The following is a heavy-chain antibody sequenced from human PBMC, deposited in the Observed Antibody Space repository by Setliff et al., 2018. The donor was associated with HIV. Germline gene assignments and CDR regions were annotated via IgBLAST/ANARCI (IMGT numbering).Heavy chain of an antibody. CDR2: IYSNGNT. V-gene: IGHV4-61*02. CDR3: AGPDYGGLPCNF. J-gene: IGHJ3*01. CDR1: GGSISSRSYY. D-gene: IGHD4-17*01. Sequence: PSETLSLTCTVSGGSISSRSYYWSWLRQPAGKGLEWIGRIYSNGNTDYNPSLRRRVTISEDTSKNQFSLKVNSVTAADTAIYYCAGPDYGGLPCNFWGQGTMVTVSS.